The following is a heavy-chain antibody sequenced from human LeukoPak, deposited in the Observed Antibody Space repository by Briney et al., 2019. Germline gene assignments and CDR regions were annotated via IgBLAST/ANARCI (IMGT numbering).Heavy chain of an antibody. CDR3: ARDQTAAAGIDFDY. Sequence: PGGSLRLSCAASGFTFSSYTMNWVRQAPGKGLEWVSSITSSSSYIYYADSVKGRFTISRDNAKNSLCLQMNSLRAEDTAVYYCARDQTAAAGIDFDYWGQGTLVTVSS. D-gene: IGHD6-13*01. V-gene: IGHV3-21*01. J-gene: IGHJ4*02. CDR1: GFTFSSYT. CDR2: ITSSSSYI.